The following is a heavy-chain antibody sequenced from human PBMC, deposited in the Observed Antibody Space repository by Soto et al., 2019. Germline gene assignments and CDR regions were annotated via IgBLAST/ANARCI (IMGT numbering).Heavy chain of an antibody. CDR2: VYNSGST. J-gene: IGHJ5*02. D-gene: IGHD3-3*02. CDR3: ASPKIAFYNWFDP. Sequence: SETLSLTCTVSGGSISSHYWSWIRQPPGKRLEWIGNVYNSGSTNYNPSLKSRVTISVDTSKNQFSLKLSSVTAADTAVYYCASPKIAFYNWFDPWGQGTLVTVSS. CDR1: GGSISSHY. V-gene: IGHV4-4*08.